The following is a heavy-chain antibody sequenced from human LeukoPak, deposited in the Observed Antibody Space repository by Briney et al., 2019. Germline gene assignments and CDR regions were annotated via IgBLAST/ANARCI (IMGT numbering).Heavy chain of an antibody. J-gene: IGHJ4*02. Sequence: GGSLRPSCAASGFTFSSYAMSWVRQAPGKGLEWVSAISGSGGSTYYADSVKGRFTISRDNSKNTLYLQMNSLRAEDTAVYYCAKDRSAGSYYFDYWGQGTLVTVSS. CDR3: AKDRSAGSYYFDY. CDR1: GFTFSSYA. CDR2: ISGSGGST. D-gene: IGHD3-10*01. V-gene: IGHV3-23*01.